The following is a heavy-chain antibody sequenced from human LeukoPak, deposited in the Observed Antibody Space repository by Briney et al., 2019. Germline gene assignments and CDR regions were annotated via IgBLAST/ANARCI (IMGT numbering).Heavy chain of an antibody. D-gene: IGHD6-13*01. CDR1: GFTLSSYS. J-gene: IGHJ3*02. V-gene: IGHV3-21*01. Sequence: PGGSLRLSCSASGFTLSSYSMNWVRQAPGKGLEWVSSISSSSSYIYYADSVKGRFTISRDQTKHSLYLQMNSLRADDVAVYYCAREIAAAGGDAFDIWGQGTLVTVSS. CDR2: ISSSSSYI. CDR3: AREIAAAGGDAFDI.